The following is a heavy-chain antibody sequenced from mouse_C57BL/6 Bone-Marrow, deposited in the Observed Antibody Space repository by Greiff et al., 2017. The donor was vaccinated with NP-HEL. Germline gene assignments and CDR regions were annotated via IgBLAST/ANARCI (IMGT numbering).Heavy chain of an antibody. D-gene: IGHD1-1*01. V-gene: IGHV5-16*01. Sequence: EVKLVESEGGLVQPGSSMKLSCTASGFTFSDYYMAWVRQVPEKGLEWVANINYDGSSTYYLDSLKSRFIISRDNAKNILYLQMSSLKSEDTATYYCARNHLNYYGSSPHRYFDVWGTGTTVTV. CDR1: GFTFSDYY. CDR3: ARNHLNYYGSSPHRYFDV. J-gene: IGHJ1*03. CDR2: INYDGSST.